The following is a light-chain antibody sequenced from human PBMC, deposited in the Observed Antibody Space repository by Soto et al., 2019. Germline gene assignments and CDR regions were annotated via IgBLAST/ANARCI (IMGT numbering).Light chain of an antibody. CDR3: QKFNVYPLT. CDR2: SAS. CDR1: QGIRDF. J-gene: IGKJ4*01. Sequence: DIQLTQSPSFLSASVGDRVTITCRSSQGIRDFLAWYQQKPGQPPKLLIYSASTLQTGVQKRFSGIASGTEFTLIISNLQPADFATYYCQKFNVYPLTFGGGNNVEIK. V-gene: IGKV1-9*01.